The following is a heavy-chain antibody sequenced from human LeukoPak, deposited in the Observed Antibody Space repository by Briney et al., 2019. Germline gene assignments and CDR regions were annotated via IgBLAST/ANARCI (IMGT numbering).Heavy chain of an antibody. J-gene: IGHJ4*02. CDR3: ATADYYYDSSRTPTDY. D-gene: IGHD3-22*01. Sequence: GGSLRLSCAASGFTFSSYAMSWVRQAPGKGLEWVSAISGSGGSTYYADSVKGRFTISRDNSKNTLYLQMNSLRAEDTAVYYCATADYYYDSSRTPTDYWGQGTLVTVSS. V-gene: IGHV3-23*01. CDR1: GFTFSSYA. CDR2: ISGSGGST.